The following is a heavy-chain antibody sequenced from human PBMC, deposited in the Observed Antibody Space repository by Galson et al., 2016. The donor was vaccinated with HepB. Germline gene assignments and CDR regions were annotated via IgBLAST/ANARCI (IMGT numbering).Heavy chain of an antibody. D-gene: IGHD1-26*01. CDR2: IYYSGST. J-gene: IGHJ5*02. CDR1: GGSISSSGYY. CDR3: ARRSREWELHP. Sequence: SETLSLTCSVSGGSISSSGYYWGWIRQPPGKGLEWIGSIYYSGSTSYNPSLKSRVTISIDTSKNQFSLNLSSVTAADSAVYYCARRSREWELHPWGQGTLISVSS. V-gene: IGHV4-39*01.